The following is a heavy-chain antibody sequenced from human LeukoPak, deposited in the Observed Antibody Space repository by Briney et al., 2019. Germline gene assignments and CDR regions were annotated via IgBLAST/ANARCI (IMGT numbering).Heavy chain of an antibody. V-gene: IGHV1-69*01. CDR3: ARWAAAASTPWWPPLDY. D-gene: IGHD6-25*01. Sequence: SVKVSCKASGGTFSSYVISWVRQAPGQGLEWMGGIIPKFITTNYAQKFQGRVTITADESTSTAYMELSSLRSEDTAIYYCARWAAAASTPWWPPLDYWGQGTLVTVSS. CDR2: IIPKFITT. J-gene: IGHJ4*02. CDR1: GGTFSSYV.